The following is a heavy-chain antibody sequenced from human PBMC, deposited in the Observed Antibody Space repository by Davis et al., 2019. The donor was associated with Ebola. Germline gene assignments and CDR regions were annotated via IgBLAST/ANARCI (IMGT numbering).Heavy chain of an antibody. CDR1: GFTFSSYW. V-gene: IGHV3-48*02. Sequence: GESLKISCAASGFTFSSYWMSWVRQAPGKGLEWVSYINSGGDTIKYADSVMGRFTISRDNAENSLYLQMNSLRDEDTAVYYCARDPASGYSSSWTPFDYWGQGTLVTV. J-gene: IGHJ4*02. CDR3: ARDPASGYSSSWTPFDY. CDR2: INSGGDTI. D-gene: IGHD6-13*01.